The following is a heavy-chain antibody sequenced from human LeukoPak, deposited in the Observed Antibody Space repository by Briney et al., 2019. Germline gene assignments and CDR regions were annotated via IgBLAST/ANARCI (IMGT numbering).Heavy chain of an antibody. V-gene: IGHV4-61*02. Sequence: PSQTLSLTCTVSGGSISSGSYYWSWIRQPAGKGLEWIGRIYTSGSTNYNPSLKSRVTISVDTSKNQFSLKLSSVTAADTAVYYCARALKYSSGWYELADYFDYWGQGTLVTVSS. J-gene: IGHJ4*02. CDR1: GGSISSGSYY. CDR2: IYTSGST. CDR3: ARALKYSSGWYELADYFDY. D-gene: IGHD6-19*01.